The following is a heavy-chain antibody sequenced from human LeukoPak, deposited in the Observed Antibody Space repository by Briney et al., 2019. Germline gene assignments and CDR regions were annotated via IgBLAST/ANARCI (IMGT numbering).Heavy chain of an antibody. CDR3: APRGDIEHSYGYGKWFDP. D-gene: IGHD5-18*01. CDR1: GGSFSGYY. Sequence: SETLSLTCAVYGGSFSGYYWSWIRQPPGKGLEWIGEINHSGSTNYNASLKSRVTISVDSSKNQFSLRLSSVTAADTAVYYCAPRGDIEHSYGYGKWFDPWGQGTRVTVSS. J-gene: IGHJ5*02. CDR2: INHSGST. V-gene: IGHV4-34*01.